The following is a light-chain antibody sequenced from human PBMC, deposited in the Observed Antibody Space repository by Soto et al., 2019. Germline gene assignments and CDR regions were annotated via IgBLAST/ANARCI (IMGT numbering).Light chain of an antibody. V-gene: IGLV2-14*03. CDR2: DVR. CDR3: ISYTTIITYV. CDR1: SSDVGGYNY. J-gene: IGLJ1*01. Sequence: QSALTQPASVSGSPGQSITISCTGTSSDVGGYNYVSWYQQHPGKAPKLMIYDVRNRPSGVSNRFSGSKSVNTASLTISGLQAEDEADYYCISYTTIITYVFGTGTKLTVL.